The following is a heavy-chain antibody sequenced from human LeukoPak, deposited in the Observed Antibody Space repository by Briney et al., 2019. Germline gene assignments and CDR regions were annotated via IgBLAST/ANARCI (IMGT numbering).Heavy chain of an antibody. V-gene: IGHV3-23*01. CDR1: GFTFSSSA. CDR3: AKGSRSIAVDNLCDY. D-gene: IGHD6-6*01. J-gene: IGHJ4*02. CDR2: ISSSGGST. Sequence: GGSLRLSCAASGFTFSSSAMSWVRQAPGRGLEWVSVISSSGGSTYYADSVKGRFTISRDNPKNTLYLQMNSLRAEDTAVYYCAKGSRSIAVDNLCDYWGQGTLVTVSS.